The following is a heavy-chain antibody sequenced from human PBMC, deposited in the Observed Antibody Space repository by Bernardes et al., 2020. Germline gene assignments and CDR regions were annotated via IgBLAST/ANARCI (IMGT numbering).Heavy chain of an antibody. D-gene: IGHD4-17*01. J-gene: IGHJ2*01. V-gene: IGHV3-23*01. CDR2: ISGSGGST. CDR1: GFTFSSYA. Sequence: GSLRLSCAASGFTFSSYAMSWVRQAPGKGLEWVSAISGSGGSTYYADSVKGRFTISRDNSKNTLYLQMNSLRAEDTAVYYCANRYGAGGYFDLWGRGTLVTVSS. CDR3: ANRYGAGGYFDL.